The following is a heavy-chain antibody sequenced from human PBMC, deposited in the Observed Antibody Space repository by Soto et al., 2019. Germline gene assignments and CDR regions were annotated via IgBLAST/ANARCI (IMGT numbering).Heavy chain of an antibody. J-gene: IGHJ5*02. CDR1: VNTFTSNG. CDR2: ISAYNGNT. Sequence: SVNASCKASVNTFTSNGISWGLQAPGQGLEWMGWISAYNGNTNYAQKLQGRVTMTTDTSTSTAYMELRSLRSDDTAVYYCARDLRPYISVAGLDLFAPWGQGTLVIVSS. CDR3: ARDLRPYISVAGLDLFAP. V-gene: IGHV1-18*01. D-gene: IGHD6-19*01.